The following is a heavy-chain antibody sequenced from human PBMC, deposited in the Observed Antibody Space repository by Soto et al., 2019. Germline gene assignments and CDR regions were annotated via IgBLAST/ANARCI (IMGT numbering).Heavy chain of an antibody. Sequence: QVQLVESGGGVVQPGRSLSLSCAASGFTFSNYAMHWVRQPPGKGLEWVAVISYDGSNEYYADSVKGRFAISRDNSRTTLYLKMNCVGAEDTAVYYCARDYYDWGSPPRTRLGLSDYWGQGTLVTVSS. CDR3: ARDYYDWGSPPRTRLGLSDY. J-gene: IGHJ4*02. CDR2: ISYDGSNE. CDR1: GFTFSNYA. V-gene: IGHV3-30*09. D-gene: IGHD3-10*01.